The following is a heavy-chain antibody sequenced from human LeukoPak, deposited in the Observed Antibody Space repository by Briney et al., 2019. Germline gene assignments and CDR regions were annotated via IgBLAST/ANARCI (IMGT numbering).Heavy chain of an antibody. V-gene: IGHV4-39*07. CDR2: IYYSGST. J-gene: IGHJ4*02. Sequence: SETLSLTCNVSGGSISSSSYYWGWIRQPPGKGLEWIGSIYYSGSTYYNPSLKSRVTISVDTSKNQFSLKLSSVTAADTAVYYCARDRDGPVDYWGQGTLVTVSS. CDR1: GGSISSSSYY. CDR3: ARDRDGPVDY.